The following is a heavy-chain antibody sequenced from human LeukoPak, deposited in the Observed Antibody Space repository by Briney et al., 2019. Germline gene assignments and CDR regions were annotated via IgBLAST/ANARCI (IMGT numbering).Heavy chain of an antibody. V-gene: IGHV1-69*05. Sequence: RASVKVSCKASGGTFSSYAISWVRQAPGQGLEWMGGIIPIFGTANYAQKFQGRVTITTDESTSTAYMELSSLRSEDTAVYYCARDFGPHSSSWYGSGYDAFDIWGQGTMVTVSS. CDR1: GGTFSSYA. CDR2: IIPIFGTA. D-gene: IGHD6-13*01. J-gene: IGHJ3*02. CDR3: ARDFGPHSSSWYGSGYDAFDI.